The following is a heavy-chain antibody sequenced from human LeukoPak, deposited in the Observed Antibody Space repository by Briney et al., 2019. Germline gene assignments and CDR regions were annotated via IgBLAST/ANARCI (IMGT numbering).Heavy chain of an antibody. V-gene: IGHV1-69*05. Sequence: ASVKVSCKASGGTFSSYAISWVRQAPGQGLEWMGGIIPIFGTANYAQKFQGRVTMTRDTSISTAYMELSRLRSDDTAVYYCARAALLAAAGVADLDYWGQGTLVTVSS. J-gene: IGHJ4*02. CDR3: ARAALLAAAGVADLDY. CDR1: GGTFSSYA. CDR2: IIPIFGTA. D-gene: IGHD6-13*01.